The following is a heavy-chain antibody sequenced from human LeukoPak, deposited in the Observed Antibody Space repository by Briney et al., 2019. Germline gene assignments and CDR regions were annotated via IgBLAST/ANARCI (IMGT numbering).Heavy chain of an antibody. CDR1: GGSISSYY. CDR2: IYTSGST. V-gene: IGHV4-4*07. D-gene: IGHD6-6*01. CDR3: ARGEYSSSYRDNYYYYYMDV. J-gene: IGHJ6*03. Sequence: PSETLSLTCTVSGGSISSYYWSWIRQPAGKGLEWIGRIYTSGSTNYNPSLKSRVTMSVDTSKNQFSLKLSSVTAADTAVYYCARGEYSSSYRDNYYYYYMDVWGKGTTVTVSS.